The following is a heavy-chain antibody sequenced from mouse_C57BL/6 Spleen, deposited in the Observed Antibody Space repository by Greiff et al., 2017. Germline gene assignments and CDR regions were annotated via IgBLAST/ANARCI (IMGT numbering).Heavy chain of an antibody. CDR2: IDPSDSET. D-gene: IGHD1-1*01. V-gene: IGHV1-52*01. CDR1: GYTFTSYW. CDR3: ARTFYGGSDDWYCDV. J-gene: IGHJ1*03. Sequence: QVQLQQPGAELVRPGSSVKLSCKASGYTFTSYWMHWVKQRPIQGLEWIGNIDPSDSETHYNQKFKDKATLTVDKSSSTAYMQLSSLTAEDSAIYYCARTFYGGSDDWYCDVWGTGATVTVSS.